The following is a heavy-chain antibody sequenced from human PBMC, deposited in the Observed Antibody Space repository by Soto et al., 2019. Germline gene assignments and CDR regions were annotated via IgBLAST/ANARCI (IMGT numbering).Heavy chain of an antibody. CDR3: TKKGQYHDSSACGRDCYMDV. Sequence: QITLKESGPTLVKPTQTLTLTCTFSGFSFTTYGVGVGWIRQAPGKAPEWLALIYWDDQKTFRSSLESRLTITKDTSKDQVVLTITHIDPVDTATYYCTKKGQYHDSSACGRDCYMDVWGKGTTVTVSS. V-gene: IGHV2-5*02. CDR2: IYWDDQK. J-gene: IGHJ6*04. D-gene: IGHD2-2*01. CDR1: GFSFTTYGVG.